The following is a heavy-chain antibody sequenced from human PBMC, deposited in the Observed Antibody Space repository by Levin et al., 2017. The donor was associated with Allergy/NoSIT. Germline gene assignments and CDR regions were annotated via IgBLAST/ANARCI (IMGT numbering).Heavy chain of an antibody. Sequence: GGSLRLSCKGSGSSFTSYWIGWVRQMPGKGLEWMGIIYPGDSDTRYSPSFQGQVTISADKSISTAYLQWSSLKASDTAMYYCAKRGYSNFDYWGQGTLVTVSS. D-gene: IGHD5-18*01. J-gene: IGHJ4*02. V-gene: IGHV5-51*01. CDR1: GSSFTSYW. CDR3: AKRGYSNFDY. CDR2: IYPGDSDT.